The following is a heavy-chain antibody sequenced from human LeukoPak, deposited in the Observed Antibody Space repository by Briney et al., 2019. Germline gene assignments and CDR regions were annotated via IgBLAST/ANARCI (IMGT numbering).Heavy chain of an antibody. Sequence: AGGSLRLSCSVSGFIFEDYAMHWVRQVPGKGLEWVSSITWSSGYVAYADSVKGRFTITRDNAKNSLYLQMNSLRSEDMAVYYCVQDSSAISSSGSTFASWGQGTLVTVSS. CDR2: ITWSSGYV. CDR3: VQDSSAISSSGSTFAS. D-gene: IGHD2-2*01. J-gene: IGHJ4*02. CDR1: GFIFEDYA. V-gene: IGHV3-9*03.